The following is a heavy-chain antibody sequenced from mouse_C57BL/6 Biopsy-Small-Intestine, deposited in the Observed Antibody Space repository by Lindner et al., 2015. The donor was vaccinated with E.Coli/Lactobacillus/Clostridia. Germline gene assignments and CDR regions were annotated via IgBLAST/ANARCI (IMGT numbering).Heavy chain of an antibody. D-gene: IGHD2-9*01. CDR3: APPMVQRVIHPPGY. CDR1: GYTFTNYA. CDR2: INTNTGNP. J-gene: IGHJ4*01. Sequence: VKVSCKASGYTFTNYAMNWVRQAPGQGLEWMGWINTNTGNPTYAQGFTGRFVFSSDTSVSTAYLQISNLKAEDTAVYYCAPPMVQRVIHPPGYWGQGTLVTVSS. V-gene: IGHV9-3*02.